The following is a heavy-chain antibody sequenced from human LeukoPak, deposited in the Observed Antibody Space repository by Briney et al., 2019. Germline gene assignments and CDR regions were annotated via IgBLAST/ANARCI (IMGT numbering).Heavy chain of an antibody. Sequence: PSETLSLTCAVYGGSFSGYYWSWIRQPPGKGLEWIGYVYYTGSTEYNPSLRSRVTISLEMSKHQFSLDLTSVTAADTAVYYCASNTGTVFDYWGQGALVTVSS. CDR3: ASNTGTVFDY. CDR2: VYYTGST. J-gene: IGHJ4*02. V-gene: IGHV4-59*01. D-gene: IGHD7-27*01. CDR1: GGSFSGYY.